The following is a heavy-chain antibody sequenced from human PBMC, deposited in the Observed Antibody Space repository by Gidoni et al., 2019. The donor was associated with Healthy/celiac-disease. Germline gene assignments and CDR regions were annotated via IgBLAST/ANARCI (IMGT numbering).Heavy chain of an antibody. V-gene: IGHV3-33*01. J-gene: IGHJ6*02. CDR3: AREGGYYYGSGISGMDV. D-gene: IGHD3-10*01. Sequence: QVQLVESGGGVVQPGRSLRLSCAASGVTFSSYGMHWVRQAPGQGLEWVAVIWYDGSNKYYADSVKGRFTISRDNSKNTLYLQMNSLRAEDTAVYYCAREGGYYYGSGISGMDVWGQGTTVTVSS. CDR2: IWYDGSNK. CDR1: GVTFSSYG.